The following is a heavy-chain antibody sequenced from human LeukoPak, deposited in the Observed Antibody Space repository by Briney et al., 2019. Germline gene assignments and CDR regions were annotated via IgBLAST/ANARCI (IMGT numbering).Heavy chain of an antibody. V-gene: IGHV6-1*01. D-gene: IGHD3-10*01. CDR1: GDSVSSNSAA. CDR2: TYYRSKWYK. Sequence: SQTLSLTCAISGDSVSSNSAAWNWIRQSPSRGLEWLGRTYYRSKWYKDYAVSVKNRITTNPDTSKNHFSLQVNSVTPEDTAVYYFAREGGVVWFGELLHQGYYFDYWGQGTLVTVSS. J-gene: IGHJ4*02. CDR3: AREGGVVWFGELLHQGYYFDY.